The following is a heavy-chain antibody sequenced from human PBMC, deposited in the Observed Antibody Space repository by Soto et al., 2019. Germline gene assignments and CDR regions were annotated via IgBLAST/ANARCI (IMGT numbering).Heavy chain of an antibody. Sequence: QVQLQESGPGLVKPSQTLSLTCTVSGGSINSGGYYWSWIRQHPGEGLEWIGCIYYSGNTYYKPSLKSRVTISVDTSMNSFSLELSSVTAAGSAVYYCARFSTLGYCSGGSCYRIDSWGQGTLLTVSS. J-gene: IGHJ4*02. CDR2: IYYSGNT. CDR1: GGSINSGGYY. V-gene: IGHV4-31*03. CDR3: ARFSTLGYCSGGSCYRIDS. D-gene: IGHD2-15*01.